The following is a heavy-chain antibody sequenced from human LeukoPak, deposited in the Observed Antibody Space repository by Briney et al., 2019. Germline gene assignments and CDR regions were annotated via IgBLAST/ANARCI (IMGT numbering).Heavy chain of an antibody. CDR1: GGSFSGYY. D-gene: IGHD6-13*01. CDR2: INHSGST. Sequence: SETLSLTCAVYGGSFSGYYWSRIRQPPGKGLEWIGEINHSGSTNYNPSLKSRVTISVDTSKNQFSLKLSFVTAADTAVYYCARRRAAAGRYMDVWGKGTTVTVSS. V-gene: IGHV4-34*01. CDR3: ARRRAAAGRYMDV. J-gene: IGHJ6*03.